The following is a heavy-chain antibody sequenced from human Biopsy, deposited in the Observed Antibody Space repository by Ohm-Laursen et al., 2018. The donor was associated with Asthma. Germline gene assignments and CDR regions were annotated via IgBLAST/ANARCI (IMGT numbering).Heavy chain of an antibody. CDR1: GFTFGDYW. CDR3: ARTFHFWSPYHAEHYQL. CDR2: IKHDGSEK. V-gene: IGHV3-7*01. J-gene: IGHJ1*01. D-gene: IGHD3-3*02. Sequence: SLILSCAAPGFTFGDYWMSWVRQVPGKGLEWVANIKHDGSEKNHVDSLKGRFTISRDNAKNSLYLQMNSLRAEDTAVYYCARTFHFWSPYHAEHYQLWGQGTLVTVSS.